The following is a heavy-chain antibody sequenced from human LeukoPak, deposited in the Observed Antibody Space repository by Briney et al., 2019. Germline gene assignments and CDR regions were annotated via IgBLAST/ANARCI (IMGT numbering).Heavy chain of an antibody. Sequence: GGSLRLSCAASGITFSDYYMSWIRQASGKGLEWVSYISSTGSMINYADSVKGRFTISRDNAKNSLYLQMNSLRVEDTAVYYCASVLWFGGIFFDYWGQGTLVTVSS. CDR2: ISSTGSMI. CDR1: GITFSDYY. V-gene: IGHV3-11*01. CDR3: ASVLWFGGIFFDY. J-gene: IGHJ4*02. D-gene: IGHD3-10*01.